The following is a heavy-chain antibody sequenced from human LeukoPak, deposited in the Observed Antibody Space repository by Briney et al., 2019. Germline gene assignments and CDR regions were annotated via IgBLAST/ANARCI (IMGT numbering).Heavy chain of an antibody. J-gene: IGHJ4*02. V-gene: IGHV6-1*01. Sequence: SQTLSLTFAISGDSVSINRAAWNWIRQSPSRGLEWLGRTYYRSKWYNDYAVSVKSRITINPDTSKNQFFLQLNSVTPEDTAIYYCARGSGSLYKLDYWGQGTLVTVSS. CDR3: ARGSGSLYKLDY. CDR2: TYYRSKWYN. CDR1: GDSVSINRAA. D-gene: IGHD1-26*01.